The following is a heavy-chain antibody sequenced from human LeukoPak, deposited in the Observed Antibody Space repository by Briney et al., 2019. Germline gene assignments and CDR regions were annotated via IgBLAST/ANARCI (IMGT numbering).Heavy chain of an antibody. V-gene: IGHV3-15*01. CDR2: IKSKTDGGTT. D-gene: IGHD2-15*01. CDR3: TTDAEGYCSGGSCYPRPDAFDI. CDR1: GFTFSNAW. Sequence: GGSLRLSCAASGFTFSNAWMSWVRQAPGKGLEWVGRIKSKTDGGTTDYAAPVKGRSTISRDDSKNTLYLQMNSLKTEDTAVYYCTTDAEGYCSGGSCYPRPDAFDIWGQGTVVTVSS. J-gene: IGHJ3*02.